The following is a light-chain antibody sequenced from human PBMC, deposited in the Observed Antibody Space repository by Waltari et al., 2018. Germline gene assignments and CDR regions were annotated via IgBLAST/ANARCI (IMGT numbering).Light chain of an antibody. J-gene: IGLJ2*01. Sequence: QSVLTQPPSVSAAPGQKVTISCSRGTSTIGNYYLSWYQHLPGAAPKLLIYDNDKRHSGIPDRFSASKSGTSATLGITGLQIGDEADYYCATWDNSLTDVVFGGGTKLTVL. CDR1: TSTIGNYY. V-gene: IGLV1-51*01. CDR2: DND. CDR3: ATWDNSLTDVV.